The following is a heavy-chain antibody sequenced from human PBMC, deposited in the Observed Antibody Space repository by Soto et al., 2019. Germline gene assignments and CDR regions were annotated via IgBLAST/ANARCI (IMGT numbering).Heavy chain of an antibody. J-gene: IGHJ4*02. Sequence: SETLSLTCTVSGGSISSYYWSWIRQPPGKGLEWIGYIYYSGSTNYNPSLKSRVTISVGTSKNQFSLKLSSVTAADTAVYYCARAQYGDYGLNPYYFDYWGQGTLVTVSS. CDR1: GGSISSYY. V-gene: IGHV4-59*01. D-gene: IGHD4-17*01. CDR2: IYYSGST. CDR3: ARAQYGDYGLNPYYFDY.